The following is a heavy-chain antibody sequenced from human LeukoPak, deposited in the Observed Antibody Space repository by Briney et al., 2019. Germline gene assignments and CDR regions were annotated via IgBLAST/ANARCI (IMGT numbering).Heavy chain of an antibody. CDR1: GYTLTSYY. D-gene: IGHD5-12*01. J-gene: IGHJ3*02. CDR2: INPSGGST. CDR3: ARGYASMIYAFDI. Sequence: ASVKVSCKASGYTLTSYYMHWVRQAPGQGLDWMGIINPSGGSTSYAQKFQGRVTMTRDTSTSTVYMELSSLRSEDTAVYYCARGYASMIYAFDIWGQGTMVTVSS. V-gene: IGHV1-46*03.